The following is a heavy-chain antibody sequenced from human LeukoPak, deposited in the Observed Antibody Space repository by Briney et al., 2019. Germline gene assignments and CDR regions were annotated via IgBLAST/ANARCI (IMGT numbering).Heavy chain of an antibody. D-gene: IGHD2-15*01. J-gene: IGHJ5*02. CDR3: ARDEWLLGS. V-gene: IGHV3-7*01. Sequence: PGGSLRLSCAASGFTFSDYYMSWIRQAPGKGLEWVANIKQDGSEKYYVHSVKGRFTISRDNAKNSLYLQMNSLRAEDTAVYYCARDEWLLGSWGQGTLVTVSS. CDR1: GFTFSDYY. CDR2: IKQDGSEK.